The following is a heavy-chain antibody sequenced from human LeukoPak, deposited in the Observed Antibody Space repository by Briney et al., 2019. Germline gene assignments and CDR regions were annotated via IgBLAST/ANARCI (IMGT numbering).Heavy chain of an antibody. CDR2: IYYSRST. J-gene: IGHJ5*02. Sequence: SETLSLPCSVSGGSISNISYYWVWLRPPPGTALEWIGNIYYSRSTYYNPPLKSRVTISVDRSKNQCSLKLSSVTAADTAVYYCARRLSDYDILTCYYNVDGWFDPWGQGTLVTVSS. D-gene: IGHD3-9*01. V-gene: IGHV4-39*01. CDR3: ARRLSDYDILTCYYNVDGWFDP. CDR1: GGSISNISYY.